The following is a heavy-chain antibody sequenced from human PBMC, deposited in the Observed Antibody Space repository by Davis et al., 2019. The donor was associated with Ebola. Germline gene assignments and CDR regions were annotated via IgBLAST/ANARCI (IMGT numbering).Heavy chain of an antibody. D-gene: IGHD6-6*01. CDR3: AHTHIAARNFDY. J-gene: IGHJ4*02. CDR2: IYWDDDK. CDR1: GFSLSTSGVG. V-gene: IGHV2-5*02. Sequence: SGPTLVKPTQTLTLTCTFSGFSLSTSGVGVGWIRQPPGKALEWLALIYWDDDKRYSPSLKSRLTITKDASKNQVVLTMTNMDPVDTATYYCAHTHIAARNFDYWGQGTLVTVSS.